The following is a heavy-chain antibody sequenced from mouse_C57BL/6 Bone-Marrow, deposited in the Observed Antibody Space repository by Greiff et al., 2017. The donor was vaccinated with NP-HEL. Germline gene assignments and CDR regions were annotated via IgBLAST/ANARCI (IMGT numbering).Heavy chain of an antibody. CDR3: ARWGVLRYAMDY. D-gene: IGHD1-1*01. J-gene: IGHJ4*01. CDR2: INPNNGGT. Sequence: EVQGVESGPELVKPGASVKIPCKASGYTFTDYNMDWVKQSHGKSLEWIGDINPNNGGTIYNQKFKGKATLTVDKSSNTAYMELRSLTSEDTAVYYCARWGVLRYAMDYWGQGTSVTVSS. CDR1: GYTFTDYN. V-gene: IGHV1-18*01.